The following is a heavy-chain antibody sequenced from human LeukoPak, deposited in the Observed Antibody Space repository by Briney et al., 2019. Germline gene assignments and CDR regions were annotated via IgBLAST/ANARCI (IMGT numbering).Heavy chain of an antibody. D-gene: IGHD6-19*01. J-gene: IGHJ4*02. V-gene: IGHV3-74*01. Sequence: GGSLRLSCAASGFTFSSYWMHWVRQAPGKGLVWVSRINSDGSSTSYADSVKGRFTISRDNAKNALYLQMDSLRAEDTAVYYCARDPSRLAVGPGGFDYWGQGTLVTVSS. CDR2: INSDGSST. CDR1: GFTFSSYW. CDR3: ARDPSRLAVGPGGFDY.